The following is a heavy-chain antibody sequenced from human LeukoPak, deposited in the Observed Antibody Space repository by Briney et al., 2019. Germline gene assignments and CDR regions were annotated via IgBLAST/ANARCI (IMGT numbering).Heavy chain of an antibody. V-gene: IGHV3-66*02. CDR1: GLTVSANY. CDR3: AKAAFPYYMDV. CDR2: IYSGATT. J-gene: IGHJ6*03. D-gene: IGHD2-15*01. Sequence: GGSLRLSCEASGLTVSANYMNWVRQAPGKGLEWVSIIYSGATTYYADSVKGRFTISRDNSKNTLYLQMNSLRAEDTAVYYCAKAAFPYYMDVWGKGTAVTVSS.